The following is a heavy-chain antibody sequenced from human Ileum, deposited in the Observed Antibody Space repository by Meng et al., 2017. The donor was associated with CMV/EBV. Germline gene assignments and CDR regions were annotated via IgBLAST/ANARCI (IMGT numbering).Heavy chain of an antibody. J-gene: IGHJ4*02. CDR2: IKSTGSPK. CDR3: AKVGGGPSILRDY. V-gene: IGHV3-23*05. CDR1: GFTFSTYA. D-gene: IGHD3-3*02. Sequence: GESLKISCAASGFTFSTYAMSWVRQAPGKGLEWVSTIKSTGSPKYYADSVKGRFTISRENSKNTLYLQMNSLRAEDTALYYCAKVGGGPSILRDYWGQGTLVTVSS.